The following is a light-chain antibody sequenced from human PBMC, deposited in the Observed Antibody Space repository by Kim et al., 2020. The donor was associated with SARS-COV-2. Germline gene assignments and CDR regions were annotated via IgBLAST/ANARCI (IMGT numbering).Light chain of an antibody. CDR3: QVWDSNSYV. Sequence: SVALGQTAAISCEGNNIGGKNVHWYQQKPGQAPVLVIYRDNNRPSGIPERFSGSNWGNTATLTISRAQDGDEADYYCQVWDSNSYVFGPGTKVTVL. J-gene: IGLJ1*01. CDR2: RDN. V-gene: IGLV3-9*01. CDR1: NIGGKN.